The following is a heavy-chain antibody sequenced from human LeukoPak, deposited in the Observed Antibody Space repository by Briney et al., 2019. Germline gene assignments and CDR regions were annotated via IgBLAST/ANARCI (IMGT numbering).Heavy chain of an antibody. CDR3: AKDMTRYCSGGSCYAGGRDY. D-gene: IGHD2-15*01. J-gene: IGHJ4*02. Sequence: GGSLRLSCAASGFAFSSYVLHWVRRAPGKGPEWVSAIGTGGDTYYADSVMGRFTISRDNAKKSLYLQMNSLRAEDTALYYCAKDMTRYCSGGSCYAGGRDYWGQGTLVTVSS. CDR1: GFAFSSYV. V-gene: IGHV3-47*02. CDR2: IGTGGDT.